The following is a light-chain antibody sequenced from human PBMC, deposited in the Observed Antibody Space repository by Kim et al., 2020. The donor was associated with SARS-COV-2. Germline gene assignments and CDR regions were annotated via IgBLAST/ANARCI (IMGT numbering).Light chain of an antibody. V-gene: IGLV1-40*01. CDR1: FSNIGAGYD. CDR2: GHT. J-gene: IGLJ1*01. CDR3: QSYDSSLNSYV. Sequence: QSVLTQPPSVSGAPGQRVTISCTGTFSNIGAGYDVHWYQQVPGAAPKLLIYGHTNRPSGVPDRFSGSKSDTSASLAITGLQPEDEADYYCQSYDSSLNSYVFGTGTKVIVL.